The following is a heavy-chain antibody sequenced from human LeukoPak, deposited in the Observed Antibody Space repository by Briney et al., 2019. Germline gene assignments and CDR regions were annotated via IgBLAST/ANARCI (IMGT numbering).Heavy chain of an antibody. J-gene: IGHJ5*02. CDR2: MNPNSGNT. V-gene: IGHV1-8*01. Sequence: ASVKVSCKASGYTFTSYDINWVRQATGQGLEWMGWMNPNSGNTGYAQKFQGRVTMTRNTSICTAYMELSSLRSEDTAVYYCARALTMVRGVIIHNWFDPWGQGTLVTVSS. D-gene: IGHD3-10*01. CDR3: ARALTMVRGVIIHNWFDP. CDR1: GYTFTSYD.